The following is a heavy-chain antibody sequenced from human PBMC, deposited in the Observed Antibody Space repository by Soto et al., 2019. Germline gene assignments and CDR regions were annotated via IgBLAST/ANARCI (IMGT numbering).Heavy chain of an antibody. CDR3: AKVMAEYYYGSGPFDY. CDR2: ISSDGSNK. Sequence: QVQLVESGGGVVQPGRSLRLSCAASGFTFSSYGMHWVRQAPGKGLEWVALISSDGSNKYYADSVKGRFTISRDNTKHTMYLQMNTLRAEDTAVYYCAKVMAEYYYGSGPFDYWGQGTLVTVSS. CDR1: GFTFSSYG. V-gene: IGHV3-30*18. J-gene: IGHJ4*02. D-gene: IGHD3-10*01.